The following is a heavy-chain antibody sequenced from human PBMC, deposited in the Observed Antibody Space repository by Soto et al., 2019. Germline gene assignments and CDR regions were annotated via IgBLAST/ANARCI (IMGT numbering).Heavy chain of an antibody. CDR3: ARATYDSSTYYLGY. CDR1: GASISGGDYY. J-gene: IGHJ4*02. V-gene: IGHV4-30-4*01. Sequence: QVQLQESGPGLVKPSQTLSLTCTVSGASISGGDYYWTWIRQPPGKGLEWIGSIYYTGNTYSNPSLERRLSISVDPSNHRFALRLTSVTAPDTAIYYCARATYDSSTYYLGYWGQGTLVTVSS. CDR2: IYYTGNT. D-gene: IGHD3-22*01.